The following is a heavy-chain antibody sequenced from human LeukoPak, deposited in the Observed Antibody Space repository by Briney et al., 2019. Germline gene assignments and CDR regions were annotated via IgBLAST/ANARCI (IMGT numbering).Heavy chain of an antibody. D-gene: IGHD7-27*01. Sequence: GGSLRLSCAASGFTVSSNYMSWVRQAPGKGLEWVSVIYSGGGTYYADSVKGRFTISRDNSKNTLYLQMNSLRAEDTAVYYCARDTHLGNFDYWGQGTLVTASS. V-gene: IGHV3-53*01. CDR3: ARDTHLGNFDY. J-gene: IGHJ4*02. CDR2: IYSGGGT. CDR1: GFTVSSNY.